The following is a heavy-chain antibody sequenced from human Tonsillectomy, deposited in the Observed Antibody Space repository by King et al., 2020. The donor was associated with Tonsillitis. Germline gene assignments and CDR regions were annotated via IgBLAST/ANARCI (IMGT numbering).Heavy chain of an antibody. CDR3: ALPHGVSHSSDSPGFAY. J-gene: IGHJ4*02. D-gene: IGHD3-22*01. V-gene: IGHV3-23*04. CDR2: ISGYGGDT. Sequence: VQLVESGGGLVQPGGSLRLSCAASGFTFSSYAMSWVRQAPGKGLEWVSGISGYGGDTYYADSVKGRFIISRDNSKNTLYLQMNSLRAEDTAVYYCALPHGVSHSSDSPGFAYWGQGTLVTVSS. CDR1: GFTFSSYA.